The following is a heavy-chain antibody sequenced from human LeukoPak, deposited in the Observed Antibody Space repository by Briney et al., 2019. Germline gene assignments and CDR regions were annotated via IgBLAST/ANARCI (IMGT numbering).Heavy chain of an antibody. CDR1: GFTFSSYW. J-gene: IGHJ4*02. D-gene: IGHD6-13*01. Sequence: GGSLRLSCAASGFTFSSYWMHWVRQAPGKGLVWVSRINSDGSSTSYADSVKGRFTISRDNAKNTLYLQMNSLRAEDTAVYYCARVSYSSSSWGGYYFDYWGQGTLVTVSS. CDR2: INSDGSST. CDR3: ARVSYSSSSWGGYYFDY. V-gene: IGHV3-74*01.